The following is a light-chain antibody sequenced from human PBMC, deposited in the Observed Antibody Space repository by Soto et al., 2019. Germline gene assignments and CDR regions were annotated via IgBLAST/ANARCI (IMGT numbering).Light chain of an antibody. J-gene: IGKJ1*01. CDR3: HQRQSWPRT. V-gene: IGKV3-11*01. CDR2: QTS. CDR1: LYINTR. Sequence: EIVLTQSPATLSSFPGDRVTLSCRASLYINTRLAWYQHRPGQSPRLLIYQTSLRAAGIPARFSASGSGTDVTLTISDVQPEDFALYYCHQRQSWPRTFGQGTKV.